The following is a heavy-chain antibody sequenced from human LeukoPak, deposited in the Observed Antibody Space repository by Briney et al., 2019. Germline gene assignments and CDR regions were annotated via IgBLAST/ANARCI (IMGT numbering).Heavy chain of an antibody. CDR3: ARDHHDFWSGYPNY. V-gene: IGHV3-74*01. J-gene: IGHJ4*02. D-gene: IGHD3-3*01. CDR2: SNSDGKIT. Sequence: GGSLRLSCAASGFTLGRYWMHWFRQAPGTGLVWVARSNSDGKITDYADSVRGRFTTSRDNTKNTVYLQISSLRAEDTGVYYCARDHHDFWSGYPNYWGQGTLVIVSS. CDR1: GFTLGRYW.